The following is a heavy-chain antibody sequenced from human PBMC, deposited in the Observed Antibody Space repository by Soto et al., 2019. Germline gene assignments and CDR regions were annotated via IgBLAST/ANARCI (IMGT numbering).Heavy chain of an antibody. CDR1: GFTFSSYA. CDR3: ARLGVGGQLVRGWFDP. CDR2: ISYDGSNK. V-gene: IGHV3-30-3*01. J-gene: IGHJ5*02. Sequence: QVQLVESGGGVVQPGRSLRLSCAASGFTFSSYAMHWVRQAPGKGLEWVAVISYDGSNKYYADSVKGRFTISRDNSKNTLYLQMNSLRAEDTAVYYCARLGVGGQLVRGWFDPWGQGTLVTVSS. D-gene: IGHD6-6*01.